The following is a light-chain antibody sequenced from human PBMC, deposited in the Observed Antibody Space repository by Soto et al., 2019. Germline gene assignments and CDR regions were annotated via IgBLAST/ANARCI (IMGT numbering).Light chain of an antibody. CDR3: SSYAGSNQAVV. CDR1: SSDVGGYNF. CDR2: EVT. J-gene: IGLJ2*01. V-gene: IGLV2-8*01. Sequence: QSALTQPPSASGSPGQSVTISCTGTSSDVGGYNFVSWYQQHPGKAPKLMIYEVTKRPSGVPDRFSGSKSGNTASLTVSGLQAEDEAVYYCSSYAGSNQAVVVCGGTKLTVL.